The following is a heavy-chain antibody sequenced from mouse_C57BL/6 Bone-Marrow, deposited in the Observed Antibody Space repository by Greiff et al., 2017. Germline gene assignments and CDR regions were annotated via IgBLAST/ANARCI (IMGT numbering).Heavy chain of an antibody. CDR2: IYPRSGNT. CDR3: ARRGDGNYPDY. J-gene: IGHJ2*01. V-gene: IGHV1-81*01. CDR1: GYTFTSYG. Sequence: QVQLQQSGAELARPGASVKLSCKASGYTFTSYGISWVKQRTGQGLEWIGEIYPRSGNTYYNEKFKGKATLAADKSTSTAYMELRRLTSEDSAVYFFARRGDGNYPDYWGQGTTLTVSS. D-gene: IGHD2-1*01.